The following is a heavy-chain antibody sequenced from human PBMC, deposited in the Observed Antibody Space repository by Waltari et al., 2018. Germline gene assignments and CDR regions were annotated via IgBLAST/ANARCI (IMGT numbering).Heavy chain of an antibody. CDR3: ARDRGRGLYLDS. CDR1: CAPMISNYF. J-gene: IGHJ4*02. Sequence: QLQLQESGPGLVKPSGTLSLTCVVPCAPMISNYFWSWVRQSPGKGLEWIGQVDGSGRTNYSPSFASRVIMSLDTSINHFSLNMHSATAADTAVYYCARDRGRGLYLDSWGRGILVSVSP. CDR2: VDGSGRT. D-gene: IGHD2-15*01. V-gene: IGHV4-4*02.